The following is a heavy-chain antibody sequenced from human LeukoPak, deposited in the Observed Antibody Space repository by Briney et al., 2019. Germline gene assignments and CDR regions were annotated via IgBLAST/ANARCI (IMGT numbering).Heavy chain of an antibody. D-gene: IGHD1-26*01. CDR1: GYTFTGYY. J-gene: IGHJ4*02. CDR3: AREINTYSGSYYNY. Sequence: GASVKVSCKASGYTFTGYYMHWVRQAPGQGLEWMGWINPNSGGTNYAQKFQGRVTMTRDTSNSTAYMELSRLRSDDTAVYYCAREINTYSGSYYNYWGQGTLVTVSS. CDR2: INPNSGGT. V-gene: IGHV1-2*02.